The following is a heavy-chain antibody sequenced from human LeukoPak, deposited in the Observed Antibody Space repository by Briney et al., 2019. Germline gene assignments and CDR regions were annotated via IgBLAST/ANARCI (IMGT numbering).Heavy chain of an antibody. CDR1: GGAIISDNFY. V-gene: IGHV4-39*01. J-gene: IGHJ4*02. Sequence: SETLSLTCTVSGGAIISDNFYWGWVRQPPGKGLEWVGSINYSGTPYSNPSLRSRLSISVDTSRTQFFLRLNSVTAADTAVYYCGRLFDSWGQGILVTVSS. CDR3: GRLFDS. CDR2: INYSGTP.